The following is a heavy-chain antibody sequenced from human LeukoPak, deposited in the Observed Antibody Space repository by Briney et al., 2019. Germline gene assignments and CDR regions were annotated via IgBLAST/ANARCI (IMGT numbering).Heavy chain of an antibody. Sequence: GGSLRLSCAASGFTFSSYGMHWVRQAPGKGLEGVAVIWYDGSNKYYADSVKGRFTISRDNSKNTLYLQMNSLRAEDTAVYYCAKARPDCSSTSCYTTEIDYWGQGTLVTVSS. V-gene: IGHV3-33*06. CDR2: IWYDGSNK. D-gene: IGHD2-2*02. CDR3: AKARPDCSSTSCYTTEIDY. CDR1: GFTFSSYG. J-gene: IGHJ4*02.